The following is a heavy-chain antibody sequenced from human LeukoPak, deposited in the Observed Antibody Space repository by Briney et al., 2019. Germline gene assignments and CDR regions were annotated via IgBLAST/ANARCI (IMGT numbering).Heavy chain of an antibody. CDR3: ARDLFGPGYCSGGSCYPAGY. J-gene: IGHJ4*02. V-gene: IGHV1-18*01. CDR1: GYTFTSYG. Sequence: ASVKVSCKASGYTFTSYGISWVRQAPGQGLEWMGWISAYNGNTNYAQKLQGRVTMTTDTSTSTAYMELRSLRSDDTAVYYCARDLFGPGYCSGGSCYPAGYWGQGTLVTVSS. D-gene: IGHD2-15*01. CDR2: ISAYNGNT.